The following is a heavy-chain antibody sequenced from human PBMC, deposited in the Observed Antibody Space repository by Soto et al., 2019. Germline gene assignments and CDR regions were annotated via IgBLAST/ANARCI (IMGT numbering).Heavy chain of an antibody. V-gene: IGHV1-69*01. J-gene: IGHJ5*01. CDR2: FIPVYRTL. Sequence: QVQLVQSGAEVKKPGSSVKVSCKASGGSFGNSAINWVRQTPGQGLEWLGGFIPVYRTLNYAQKFQGRVTITADESTGTAYMTLSSLASDDTAVYYCATGVIWIGYFTVDSWGHGTRVTVSS. D-gene: IGHD3-3*01. CDR1: GGSFGNSA. CDR3: ATGVIWIGYFTVDS.